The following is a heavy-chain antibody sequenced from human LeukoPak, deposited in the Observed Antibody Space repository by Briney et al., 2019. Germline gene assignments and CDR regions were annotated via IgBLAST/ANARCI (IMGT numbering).Heavy chain of an antibody. J-gene: IGHJ4*02. Sequence: GGSLRLSCAASGFTFDDYGMNWVRQAPGKGLEWVSSISSSSSYIYYADSVKGRFTISRDNAKNSLYLQTNSLRAEDTAVYYCARDHGHDYGDFTPSPFDYWGQGTLVTVSS. CDR1: GFTFDDYG. D-gene: IGHD4-17*01. CDR3: ARDHGHDYGDFTPSPFDY. V-gene: IGHV3-21*01. CDR2: ISSSSSYI.